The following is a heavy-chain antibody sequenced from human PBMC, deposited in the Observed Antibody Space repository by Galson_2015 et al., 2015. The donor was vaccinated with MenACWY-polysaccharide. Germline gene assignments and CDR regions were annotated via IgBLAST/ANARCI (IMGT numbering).Heavy chain of an antibody. CDR2: ISKSGDSI. Sequence: SLRLSCAASGFSLGGWYMSWIRQAPGKGLEWLSYISKSGDSIYYADSVKGRFTIPRDNAKNSLYLQVNSLEAEDTAIYYCARGRYGLDVWGQGTTVTVSS. V-gene: IGHV3-11*01. J-gene: IGHJ6*02. CDR1: GFSLGGWY. CDR3: ARGRYGLDV.